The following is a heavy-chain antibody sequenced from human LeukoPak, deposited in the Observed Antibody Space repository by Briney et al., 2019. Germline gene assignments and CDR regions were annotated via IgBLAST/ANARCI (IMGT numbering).Heavy chain of an antibody. J-gene: IGHJ4*02. V-gene: IGHV3-7*01. D-gene: IGHD2-21*01. CDR3: ARDQTYCGGDCYGY. Sequence: PGGSLRLSCAASGFTFSSYWMSWVRQAPGKGLEWVANLKQDGSEKYYVDSVKGRFTISRDNAKNSLYLQMNGLRAEDTAVYYCARDQTYCGGDCYGYWGQGTLVTVSS. CDR1: GFTFSSYW. CDR2: LKQDGSEK.